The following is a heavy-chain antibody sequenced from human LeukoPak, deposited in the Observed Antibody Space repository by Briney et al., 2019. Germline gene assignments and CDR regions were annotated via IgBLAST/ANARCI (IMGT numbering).Heavy chain of an antibody. J-gene: IGHJ4*02. V-gene: IGHV3-74*01. D-gene: IGHD3/OR15-3a*01. CDR3: VRAGLGFDY. Sequence: GGSLGLSCAASGFTFSSYWMHWVRQAPGKGLVWVSRISSDGSSTRYADSVKGRFTISRDNAKNTLYLQMNSLRAEDTAVYYCVRAGLGFDYWGQGTLVTVSS. CDR2: ISSDGSST. CDR1: GFTFSSYW.